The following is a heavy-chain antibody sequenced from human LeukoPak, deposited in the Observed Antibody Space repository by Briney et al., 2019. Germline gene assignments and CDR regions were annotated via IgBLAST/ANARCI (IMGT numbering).Heavy chain of an antibody. Sequence: GGSLRLSCAASGFTFSSYAMHWVRQAPGKGLEWVAVISYDGSNKYYADSVKGRFTISRDNSKNTLYLQMNSLRAEDTAVYYCARARSAMVRGVIITVYYYYYGMDVWGQGTTVTVSS. V-gene: IGHV3-30-3*01. CDR2: ISYDGSNK. CDR1: GFTFSSYA. D-gene: IGHD3-10*01. CDR3: ARARSAMVRGVIITVYYYYYGMDV. J-gene: IGHJ6*02.